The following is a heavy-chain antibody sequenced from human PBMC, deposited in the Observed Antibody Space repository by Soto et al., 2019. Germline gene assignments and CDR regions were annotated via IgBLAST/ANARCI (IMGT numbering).Heavy chain of an antibody. V-gene: IGHV3-21*01. Sequence: GGSLRLSCAASGFTFSSYSMNWVRQAPGKGLEWVSSISSSSSYIYYADSVKGRFTISRDNAKNSLYLQMNSLRAEDTAVYYCASAGYCTNGVCYDFDYWGQGTLVTVSS. CDR1: GFTFSSYS. CDR3: ASAGYCTNGVCYDFDY. CDR2: ISSSSSYI. D-gene: IGHD2-8*01. J-gene: IGHJ4*02.